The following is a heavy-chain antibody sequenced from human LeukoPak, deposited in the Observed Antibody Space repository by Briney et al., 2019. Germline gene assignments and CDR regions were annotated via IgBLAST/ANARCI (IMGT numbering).Heavy chain of an antibody. CDR3: ARDHQMGGGYSYSYYYGMDV. J-gene: IGHJ6*02. CDR2: IWYDGSNK. V-gene: IGHV3-33*08. Sequence: PGGSLRLSCAASGFTFSSYGMHWVRQAPGKGLEWVAVIWYDGSNKYYADSVKGRFTISRDNSKNTLYLQMNSLRAEDTAVYYCARDHQMGGGYSYSYYYGMDVWGQGTTVTVSS. CDR1: GFTFSSYG. D-gene: IGHD5-18*01.